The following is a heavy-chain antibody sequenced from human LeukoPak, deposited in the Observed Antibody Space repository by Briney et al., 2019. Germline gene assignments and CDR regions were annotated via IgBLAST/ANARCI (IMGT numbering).Heavy chain of an antibody. D-gene: IGHD2-21*02. CDR1: GFTFSNYW. J-gene: IGHJ3*02. Sequence: GGSLGLSCAASGFTFSNYWMSWVRQAPGKGLDWVADIKQDGTQKYYVDSVEGRFTISRDNAKNSLYLQMNSLRVEDTAVYYCARDCGSDCSQAFDIWGQGTMVTVSS. V-gene: IGHV3-7*05. CDR3: ARDCGSDCSQAFDI. CDR2: IKQDGTQK.